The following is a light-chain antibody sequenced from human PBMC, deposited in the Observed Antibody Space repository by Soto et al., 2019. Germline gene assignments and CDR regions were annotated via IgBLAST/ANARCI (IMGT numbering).Light chain of an antibody. J-gene: IGKJ2*01. CDR2: RAS. Sequence: EIVMTQSPATLSVSPGGSATLSCSASQHVSSNFTWYRQKPGQAPTLLIYRASTRATGIPARFSGSGSGTEFTLTISSLQSEDFAVYYCQQYNNWPYTFGQGTKLEIK. V-gene: IGKV3-15*01. CDR1: QHVSSN. CDR3: QQYNNWPYT.